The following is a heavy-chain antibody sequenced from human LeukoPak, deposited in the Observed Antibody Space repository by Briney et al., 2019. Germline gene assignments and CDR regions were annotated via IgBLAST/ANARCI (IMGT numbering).Heavy chain of an antibody. V-gene: IGHV3-7*01. D-gene: IGHD6-13*01. CDR3: AGSFSAGDC. CDR1: GFTFSSYW. J-gene: IGHJ4*02. CDR2: IKPDGTEK. Sequence: PGGSLRLSCAASGFTFSSYWMSWVRQAPGKGLEWVANIKPDGTEKYYVDSVKGRFTMSRDNAKNSLYLQMNSLRVEDRAVYYCAGSFSAGDCWGQGTLVTVSS.